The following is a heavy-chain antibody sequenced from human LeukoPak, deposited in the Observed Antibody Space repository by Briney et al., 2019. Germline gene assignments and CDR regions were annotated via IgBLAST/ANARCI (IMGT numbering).Heavy chain of an antibody. D-gene: IGHD1-26*01. CDR1: GYTFTSYG. CDR2: ISAYNGNT. Sequence: SVKVSCKASGYTFTSYGISWVRQAPGQGLEWMGWISAYNGNTNFAQKVQGRVTMTADTSTSTAYMELRSLRSDDTAVYYCARDLTSGSYSWFDPWGQGTLVTVSS. V-gene: IGHV1-18*01. CDR3: ARDLTSGSYSWFDP. J-gene: IGHJ5*02.